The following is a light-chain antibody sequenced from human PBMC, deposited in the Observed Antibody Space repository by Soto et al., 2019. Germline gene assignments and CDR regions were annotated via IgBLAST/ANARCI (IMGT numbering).Light chain of an antibody. Sequence: EIVMTQSPTILYVSPGERATLSCRASQSVSSNLAWYQQKPGQAPRLLIYGASTRATGIPARFSGSGSGPEFTLTINSLQSEDFAIYYCQPYNNWPLTFGGGTKV. V-gene: IGKV3-15*01. J-gene: IGKJ4*01. CDR3: QPYNNWPLT. CDR1: QSVSSN. CDR2: GAS.